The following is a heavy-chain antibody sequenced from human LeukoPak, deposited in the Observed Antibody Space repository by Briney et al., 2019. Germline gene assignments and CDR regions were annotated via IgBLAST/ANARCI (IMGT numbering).Heavy chain of an antibody. CDR1: GYTFSKYA. CDR3: ARDRITMVRGVTHLDV. Sequence: ASVKVSCKGSGYTFSKYAMDWVRQAPGQGLEWMGGIIPIFGTANYAQKFQGRVTMTRDTSISTAYMELSRLRSDDTAVYYCARDRITMVRGVTHLDVWGQGTTVTVSS. CDR2: IIPIFGTA. J-gene: IGHJ6*02. V-gene: IGHV1-2*02. D-gene: IGHD3-10*01.